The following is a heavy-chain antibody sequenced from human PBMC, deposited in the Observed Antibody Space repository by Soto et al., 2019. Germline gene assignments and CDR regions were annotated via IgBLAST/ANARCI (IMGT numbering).Heavy chain of an antibody. D-gene: IGHD2-2*01. Sequence: SETLSLTCTVSGGSISSGDYYWSWIRQPPGKGLEWIGYTYYSGSTYYNPSLKSRVTISVDTSKNQFSLKLSSVTAADTAVYYCARLVVPAASWFDPWGQGTLVTVSS. J-gene: IGHJ5*02. V-gene: IGHV4-30-4*01. CDR1: GGSISSGDYY. CDR2: TYYSGST. CDR3: ARLVVPAASWFDP.